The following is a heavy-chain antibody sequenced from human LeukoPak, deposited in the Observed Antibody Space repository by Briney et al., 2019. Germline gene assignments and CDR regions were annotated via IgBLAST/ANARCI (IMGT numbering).Heavy chain of an antibody. D-gene: IGHD6-13*01. CDR2: IYYSGST. Sequence: SETLSLTCTVSGGSISSYYWSWIRQPPGKGLEWIGYIYYSGSTNYNPSLKSRVTISVDTSKNQFSLQLSSVTAADTAVYYCARGVYIAAAQYGYWGQGTLVSVSS. CDR3: ARGVYIAAAQYGY. V-gene: IGHV4-59*01. J-gene: IGHJ4*02. CDR1: GGSISSYY.